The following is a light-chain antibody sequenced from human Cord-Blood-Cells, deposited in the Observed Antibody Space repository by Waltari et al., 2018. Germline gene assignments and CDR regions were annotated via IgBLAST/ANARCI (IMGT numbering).Light chain of an antibody. CDR1: QSISSY. Sequence: DIQMTQSPSSLSASVGDRVTITCRASQSISSYLNWYQQKPGKAPKLLIYAASSLQSGVPSRFRGSGSGTDFTLTISSLQPEDFATYYCQQSYSTPNVGQGTRLEMK. CDR3: QQSYSTPN. CDR2: AAS. J-gene: IGKJ5*01. V-gene: IGKV1-39*01.